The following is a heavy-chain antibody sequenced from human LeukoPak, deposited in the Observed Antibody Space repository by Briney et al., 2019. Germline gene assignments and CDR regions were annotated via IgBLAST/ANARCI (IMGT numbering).Heavy chain of an antibody. V-gene: IGHV4-38-2*02. Sequence: SETLSLTCTVSGYSISSGYYWGWIRQPPGKGLEWIGSIYHSGSTYYNPSLKSRVTISVGTSKNQFSLKLSSVTAADTAVYYCASSYCSGGHCYPQQTVYYFDFWGQGTLVTVSS. CDR1: GYSISSGYY. CDR3: ASSYCSGGHCYPQQTVYYFDF. CDR2: IYHSGST. D-gene: IGHD2-15*01. J-gene: IGHJ4*02.